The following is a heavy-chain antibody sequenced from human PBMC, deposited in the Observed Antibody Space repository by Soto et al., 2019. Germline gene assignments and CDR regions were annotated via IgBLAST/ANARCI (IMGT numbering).Heavy chain of an antibody. D-gene: IGHD3-3*01. J-gene: IGHJ5*02. V-gene: IGHV1-18*04. CDR3: ARSPRAGFLEIIDP. CDR1: GYTSTSYG. Sequence: ASVKVSCKASGYTSTSYGISWVRQAPGQGLEWMGWSSAYNGNTNYAQKLQGRVTMTTDTSTSTAYMELRSLRSDDTAVYYCARSPRAGFLEIIDPWGQGTLVTVSS. CDR2: SSAYNGNT.